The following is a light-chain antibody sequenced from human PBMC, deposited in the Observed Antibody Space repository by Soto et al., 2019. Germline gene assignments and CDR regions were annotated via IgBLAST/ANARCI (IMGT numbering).Light chain of an antibody. CDR3: FSYTASDMWV. CDR1: NSDVGAYTF. Sequence: QSARSHPLSVSGSPGQSVAIACTGTNSDVGAYTFVSWYQQLPGKAPKLIISAVSYRPSGVPDRFSGSKSGNTASLTISGLQTEDEADYYCFSYTASDMWVFGGGTKVTVL. CDR2: AVS. J-gene: IGLJ3*02. V-gene: IGLV2-11*01.